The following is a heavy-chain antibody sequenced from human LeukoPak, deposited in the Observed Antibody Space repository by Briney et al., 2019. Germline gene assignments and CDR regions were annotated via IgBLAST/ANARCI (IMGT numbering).Heavy chain of an antibody. D-gene: IGHD2-8*02. CDR3: TRGSIALPYNWFDP. J-gene: IGHJ5*02. Sequence: ASVKVSCKASGYTFTSYDINWVRQATGQGLEWMGWMNPNSGNTGYAQKFQDRVIMTRDTSISTVYTELRSLRSEDTAVYFCTRGSIALPYNWFDPWGQGTRVTVSP. CDR2: MNPNSGNT. CDR1: GYTFTSYD. V-gene: IGHV1-8*01.